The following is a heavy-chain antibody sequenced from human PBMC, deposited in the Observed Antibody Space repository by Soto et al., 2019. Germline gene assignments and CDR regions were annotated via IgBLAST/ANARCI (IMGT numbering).Heavy chain of an antibody. CDR1: GGSIQSYF. CDR2: QHHSGSN. Sequence: SETLSLTCTVSGGSIQSYFWTWIRQPPGKGLEWIGYQHHSGSNNYNPSLKSRVTMSLDTSENHFSLRLTSLTAADTAVYYCARGPSCAADCHLDTWGQGILVTVS. J-gene: IGHJ5*02. V-gene: IGHV4-59*01. D-gene: IGHD2-21*02. CDR3: ARGPSCAADCHLDT.